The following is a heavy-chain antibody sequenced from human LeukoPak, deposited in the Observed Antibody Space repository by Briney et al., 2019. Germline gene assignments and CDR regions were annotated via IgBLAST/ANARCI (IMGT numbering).Heavy chain of an antibody. Sequence: ASVKVSCKASGYTFTSYGISWVRQAPGQGLEWMGWISAYNGNTNYAQKLQGRVTMTTDTSTSTAYMGLRSLRSDDTAVYYCARDFEPSARVDAFDIWGQGTMVTVSS. CDR2: ISAYNGNT. V-gene: IGHV1-18*01. CDR3: ARDFEPSARVDAFDI. CDR1: GYTFTSYG. J-gene: IGHJ3*02. D-gene: IGHD3-9*01.